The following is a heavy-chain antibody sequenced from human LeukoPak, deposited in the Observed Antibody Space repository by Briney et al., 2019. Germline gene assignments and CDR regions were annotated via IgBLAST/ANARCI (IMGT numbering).Heavy chain of an antibody. V-gene: IGHV4-31*03. D-gene: IGHD6-19*01. CDR2: IYYSGST. CDR1: GGSISSGDYY. CDR3: ARALSCAIGWSKWFDP. J-gene: IGHJ5*02. Sequence: SETLSLTCTVSGGSISSGDYYWSWIRQHPGKGLEWIGYIYYSGSTYYNPSLKSRVSISVDTSKNQFSLKLTSVTAADTAVYYCARALSCAIGWSKWFDPWGQGTLVTVSS.